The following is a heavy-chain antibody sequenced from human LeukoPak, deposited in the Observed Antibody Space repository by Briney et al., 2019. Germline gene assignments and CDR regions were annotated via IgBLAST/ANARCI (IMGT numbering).Heavy chain of an antibody. D-gene: IGHD6-19*01. CDR1: GFSVNNKY. CDR2: IYAGGTT. J-gene: IGHJ4*02. V-gene: IGHV3-66*01. CDR3: ARGVSSAWFFDL. Sequence: PGGSLRLSCAASGFSVNNKYMTWVRQAPGKGLEWVSFIYAGGTTYHADSVKDRFTISRDNVENTLYLHMNSLRADDTAVYYCARGVSSAWFFDLWGPGSLVTVSS.